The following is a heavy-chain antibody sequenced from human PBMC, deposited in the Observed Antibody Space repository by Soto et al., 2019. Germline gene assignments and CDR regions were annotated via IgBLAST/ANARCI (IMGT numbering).Heavy chain of an antibody. CDR2: IYYSGST. D-gene: IGHD3-10*01. CDR1: GGFISSYY. V-gene: IGHV4-59*01. Sequence: SETLSLTCTVSGGFISSYYWSWIRQPPGKGLEWIGYIYYSGSTNYNPSLKSRVTISVDTSKNQFSLKLSSVTAADTAVYYCARVWGGAFDIWGQATMVTVSS. CDR3: ARVWGGAFDI. J-gene: IGHJ3*02.